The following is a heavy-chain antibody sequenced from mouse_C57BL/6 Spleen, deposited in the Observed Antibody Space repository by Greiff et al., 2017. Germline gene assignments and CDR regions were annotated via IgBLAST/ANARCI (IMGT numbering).Heavy chain of an antibody. V-gene: IGHV2-6-1*01. CDR3: ARHRGGRVGAMDY. D-gene: IGHD3-3*01. CDR1: GFSLTSYG. CDR2: IWSDGST. Sequence: QVQLKESGPGLVAPSQSLSITCTVSGFSLTSYGVHWVRQPPGKGLEWLVVIWSDGSTTYNSALKSRLSISKDNSKSHVFLKMNSIQTDDTAMYDCARHRGGRVGAMDYWGQGTLVTVSA. J-gene: IGHJ4*01.